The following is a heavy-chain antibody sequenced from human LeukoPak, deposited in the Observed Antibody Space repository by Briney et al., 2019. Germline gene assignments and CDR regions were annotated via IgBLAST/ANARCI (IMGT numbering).Heavy chain of an antibody. Sequence: ASVKVSCKASGYTFTGYYMHWVRQAPGQGLEWMGWINPNSGGTNYAQKFQGRVTMTRDTSISTAYMELSRLRSDDTAVYYCARERSSGYNDAFDIWGQGTMVTVSS. D-gene: IGHD3-22*01. J-gene: IGHJ3*02. CDR3: ARERSSGYNDAFDI. CDR1: GYTFTGYY. CDR2: INPNSGGT. V-gene: IGHV1-2*02.